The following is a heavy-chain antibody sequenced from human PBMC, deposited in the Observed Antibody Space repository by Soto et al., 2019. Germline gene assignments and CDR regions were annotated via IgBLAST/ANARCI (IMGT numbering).Heavy chain of an antibody. CDR1: GGSISSGGYS. J-gene: IGHJ5*02. CDR3: ARLFYYGSGSPWFDP. Sequence: SETLSLTCAVSGGSISSGGYSWSWIRQPPGKGLEWIAYISYSGSTNHNPSLKSRVTISVDTSKNHFSLKLSSVTTADTAIYYCARLFYYGSGSPWFDPWGQGTLVTVSS. D-gene: IGHD3-10*01. CDR2: ISYSGST. V-gene: IGHV4-61*03.